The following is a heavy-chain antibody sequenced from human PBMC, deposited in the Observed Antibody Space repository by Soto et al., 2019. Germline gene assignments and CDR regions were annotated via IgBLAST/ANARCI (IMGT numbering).Heavy chain of an antibody. CDR1: GFTFSNAW. CDR2: IKSKTDGGTT. J-gene: IGHJ4*02. CDR3: TTDRQKPGYSSGWYGLVAY. V-gene: IGHV3-15*01. Sequence: EVQLVESGGGLVKPGGSLRLSCAASGFTFSNAWMSWVRQAPGKGLEWVGRIKSKTDGGTTDYAAPVKGRFTISRDDSKNTLYLQMNSLKTADPAVYYCTTDRQKPGYSSGWYGLVAYWGQGTLVTVSS. D-gene: IGHD6-19*01.